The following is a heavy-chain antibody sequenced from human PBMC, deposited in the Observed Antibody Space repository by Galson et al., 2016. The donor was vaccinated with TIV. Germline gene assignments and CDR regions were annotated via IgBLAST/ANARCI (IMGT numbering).Heavy chain of an antibody. CDR3: AKRKNYGGDAFED. V-gene: IGHV3-23*01. D-gene: IGHD2-21*01. CDR1: GFTFDFYA. Sequence: SLRLSCAASGFTFDFYAMSWVRQAPGQGLEWVSGISGSGGITCFADSVKGRFTISRDNSRNTLFLQMHSLRVEDTAVYYCAKRKNYGGDAFEDWGQGTLVTVSS. J-gene: IGHJ3*01. CDR2: ISGSGGIT.